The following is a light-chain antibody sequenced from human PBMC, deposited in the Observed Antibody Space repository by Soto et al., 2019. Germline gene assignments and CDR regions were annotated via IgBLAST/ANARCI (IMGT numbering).Light chain of an antibody. J-gene: IGKJ4*01. CDR3: HQYYSSPIT. CDR1: QSVLASSNNKNL. Sequence: DIVMTQSPDSLAMSLGERATINCKSSQSVLASSNNKNLLAWYQQKPGQPPKLLIYGASTRASGVPDRCGGRGCGTDFPITSSRVQAEDVAVYCCHQYYSSPITFGGGTNVEIK. V-gene: IGKV4-1*01. CDR2: GAS.